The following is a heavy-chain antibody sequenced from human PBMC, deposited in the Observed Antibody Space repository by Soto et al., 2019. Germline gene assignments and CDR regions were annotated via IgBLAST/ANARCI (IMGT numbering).Heavy chain of an antibody. V-gene: IGHV4-39*01. CDR2: IFYSGST. CDR1: GDSVSSSYYY. J-gene: IGHJ6*02. CDR3: ARRGSSRQIYHYGMDV. D-gene: IGHD6-13*01. Sequence: QVQLQGSGPGLVKPSETLSLTCTVSGDSVSSSYYYWGWIRQPPGKGLEWIGSIFYSGSTYYNPSLKSRVTISVDTSKNQFSLKLSSVTAADTAVYYCARRGSSRQIYHYGMDVWGPGTTVTVSS.